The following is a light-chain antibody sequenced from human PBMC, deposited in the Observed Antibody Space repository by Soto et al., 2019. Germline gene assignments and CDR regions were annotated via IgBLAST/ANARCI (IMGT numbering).Light chain of an antibody. CDR2: AAS. Sequence: AIQLTQSPSSLSASVGDRVTITCRASQGIRNDLGWYQQKPGNAPKLLIYAASSLQSGVPSRFSGSGSGTDFTLTISSLQPEDCATDDCLQDYNYQWTFGKGTKVDSK. V-gene: IGKV1-6*01. J-gene: IGKJ1*01. CDR3: LQDYNYQWT. CDR1: QGIRND.